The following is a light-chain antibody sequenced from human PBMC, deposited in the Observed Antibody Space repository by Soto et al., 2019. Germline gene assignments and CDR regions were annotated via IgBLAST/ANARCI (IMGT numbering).Light chain of an antibody. CDR1: QSISGN. J-gene: IGKJ4*01. V-gene: IGKV3-15*01. Sequence: EIVMTQSPATLSVYPGESATLSCRASQSISGNLAWYQQKPGLSPRLIIYHTSTRATGVTGRFSGSGSGTEFSLTIRSMQSEDSAVYYCQRYDNWPLTFGGGNKVDIK. CDR2: HTS. CDR3: QRYDNWPLT.